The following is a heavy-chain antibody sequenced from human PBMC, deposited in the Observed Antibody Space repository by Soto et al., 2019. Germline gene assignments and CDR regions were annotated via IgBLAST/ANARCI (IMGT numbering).Heavy chain of an antibody. CDR3: ARHGPRIRRGYSYGSRCLVP. J-gene: IGHJ5*02. V-gene: IGHV5-10-1*01. CDR1: GYSFTSYW. CDR2: IDPSDSYP. D-gene: IGHD5-18*01. Sequence: PGESLKISCKGSGYSFTSYWISWVRQMPGKGLEWMGRIDPSDSYPTYSPSFQGHVTISADKSISTAYLQWSSLKASDTAMYYCARHGPRIRRGYSYGSRCLVPRGRGPLVTVSS.